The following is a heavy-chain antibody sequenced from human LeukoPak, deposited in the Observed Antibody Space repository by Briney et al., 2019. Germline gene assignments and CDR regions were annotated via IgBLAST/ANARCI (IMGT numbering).Heavy chain of an antibody. CDR1: GFTFSTYI. J-gene: IGHJ4*02. CDR3: ARRDDYSAYDC. CDR2: ITGNGGST. D-gene: IGHD5-24*01. Sequence: GGSLRLSCSASGFTFSTYIMHWVWQAPGKGLETVSAITGNGGSTFYADSVKGRFTISRDNSKNTLYLQMSSLRAEDTAMYYCARRDDYSAYDCWGQGTLVTVSS. V-gene: IGHV3-64D*06.